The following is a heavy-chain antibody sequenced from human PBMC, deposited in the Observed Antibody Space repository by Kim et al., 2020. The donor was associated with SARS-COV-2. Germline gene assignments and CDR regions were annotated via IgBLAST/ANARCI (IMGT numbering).Heavy chain of an antibody. CDR2: INSDGSST. V-gene: IGHV3-74*01. CDR3: ARDPRSRSYYYYGMDV. D-gene: IGHD3-10*01. J-gene: IGHJ6*02. Sequence: GGSLRLSCAASGFTFSSYWMHWVRQAPGKGLVWVSRINSDGSSTSYADSVKGRFTISRDNAKNTLYLQMNSLRAEDTAVYYCARDPRSRSYYYYGMDVWGQGTTVTVSS. CDR1: GFTFSSYW.